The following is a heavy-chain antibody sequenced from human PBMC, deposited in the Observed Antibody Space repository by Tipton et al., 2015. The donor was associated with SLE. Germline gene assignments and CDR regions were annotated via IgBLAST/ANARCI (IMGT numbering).Heavy chain of an antibody. Sequence: SAINNNGYGTYYADSVKGRFTISRDNPNNTLYLQMSSLKTEDTAVYYCVYYAFWGGHSSWGQGTLVTVSS. CDR3: VYYAFWGGHSS. V-gene: IGHV3-64D*06. CDR2: INNNGYGT. D-gene: IGHD3-3*01. J-gene: IGHJ5*02.